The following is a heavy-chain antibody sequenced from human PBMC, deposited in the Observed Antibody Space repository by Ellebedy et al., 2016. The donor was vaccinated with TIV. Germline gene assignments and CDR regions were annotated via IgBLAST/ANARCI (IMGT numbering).Heavy chain of an antibody. CDR1: GYSFTGYN. CDR2: INPNSGGT. D-gene: IGHD3-10*01. V-gene: IGHV1-2*02. J-gene: IGHJ4*02. Sequence: AASVKVSCKASGYSFTGYNMHWVRQAPGQGLEWMGWINPNSGGTNYAEKFQGRVTMTRDTSISTAYMELSRLRSDDTAVYYCARGLGDLLNYWGQGSLVTVSS. CDR3: ARGLGDLLNY.